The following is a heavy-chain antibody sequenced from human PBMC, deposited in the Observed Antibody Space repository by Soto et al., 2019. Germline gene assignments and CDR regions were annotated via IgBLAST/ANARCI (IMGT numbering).Heavy chain of an antibody. J-gene: IGHJ4*02. D-gene: IGHD4-17*01. CDR3: ARDIDLNYLNGDYDDY. Sequence: GGSLRLSCAASGFTFSSYGMHWVRQAPGKGLEWVAVIWYDGSNKDYADSVKGRFTISRDNSKNTLYLQMNSLRAEDTAVYYCARDIDLNYLNGDYDDYWGQGTLVTVSS. CDR1: GFTFSSYG. CDR2: IWYDGSNK. V-gene: IGHV3-33*01.